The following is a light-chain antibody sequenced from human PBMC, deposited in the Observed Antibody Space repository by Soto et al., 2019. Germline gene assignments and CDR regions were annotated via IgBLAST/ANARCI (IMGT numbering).Light chain of an antibody. V-gene: IGKV3-11*01. CDR1: QSVSSY. J-gene: IGKJ1*01. CDR2: DAS. CDR3: QQRSNWPPT. Sequence: EIVLTQSPATLSLSPGERATFSCRASQSVSSYLAWYQQKPGQAPRLLIYDASTRATGIPARFSGSGSGTDFTLTITSLEPEDFAVYYCQQRSNWPPTFGQGTKVEIK.